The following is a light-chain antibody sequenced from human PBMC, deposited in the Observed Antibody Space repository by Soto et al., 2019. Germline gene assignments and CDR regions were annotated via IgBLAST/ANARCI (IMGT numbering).Light chain of an antibody. J-gene: IGLJ1*01. CDR3: SSYAASNNYV. CDR2: EFS. V-gene: IGLV2-8*01. Sequence: QSVLTQPPSASGSPGQSVTISCTGTSSDVGGYNYVSWYQQHPGKAPKLMIYEFSRRPSGVPDRFSGSKSGNTASLTVSGLQAEDEADYYCSSYAASNNYVFGTGTKVTVL. CDR1: SSDVGGYNY.